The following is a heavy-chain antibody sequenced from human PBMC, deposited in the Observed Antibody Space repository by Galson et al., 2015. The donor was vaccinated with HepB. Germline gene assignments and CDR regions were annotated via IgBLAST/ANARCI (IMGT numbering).Heavy chain of an antibody. CDR3: ARVAYCGGDCYFSGFDY. V-gene: IGHV3-30-3*01. CDR1: GFTFSSYA. J-gene: IGHJ4*02. D-gene: IGHD2-21*01. Sequence: SLRLSCAASGFTFSSYAMHWVCQAPGKGLEWVAVISYDGSNKYYADSVKGRFTISRDNSKNTLYLQMNSLRAEDTAVYYCARVAYCGGDCYFSGFDYWGQGTLVTVSS. CDR2: ISYDGSNK.